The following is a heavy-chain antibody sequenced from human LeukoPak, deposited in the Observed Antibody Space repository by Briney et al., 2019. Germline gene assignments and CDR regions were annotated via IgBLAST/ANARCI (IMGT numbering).Heavy chain of an antibody. CDR1: GGAISNHY. Sequence: PSETLSLTYTVSGGAISNHYGSWIRQPPGKGLEWVGYIHYSGITTYNPSLKSRVAISVDTSKKQFSLKLSSVTAADTAVYYCASSHLYSSSWYLSGRFDYWGQGTLVTVSS. J-gene: IGHJ4*02. D-gene: IGHD6-13*01. CDR3: ASSHLYSSSWYLSGRFDY. V-gene: IGHV4-59*11. CDR2: IHYSGIT.